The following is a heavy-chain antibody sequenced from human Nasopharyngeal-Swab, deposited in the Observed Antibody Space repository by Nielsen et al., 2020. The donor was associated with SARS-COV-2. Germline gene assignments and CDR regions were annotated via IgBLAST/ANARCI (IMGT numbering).Heavy chain of an antibody. V-gene: IGHV4-61*02. Sequence: SETLSLTCTVSGGSISSGGYYWSWIRQPAGKGLEWIGRIYPSGSTNYNPSLKSRVTISLDTSKNQFSLKLSSVTAADTAVYYCVRRRDGYNYDYGGQGTLVTVSS. CDR1: GGSISSGGYY. J-gene: IGHJ4*02. CDR2: IYPSGST. D-gene: IGHD5-24*01. CDR3: VRRRDGYNYDY.